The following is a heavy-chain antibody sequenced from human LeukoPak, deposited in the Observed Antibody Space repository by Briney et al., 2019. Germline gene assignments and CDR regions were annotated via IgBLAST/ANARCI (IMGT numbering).Heavy chain of an antibody. V-gene: IGHV3-30*02. Sequence: GGSLRLSCAASGFTFSRYGMQFSSYGMNWVRQAPGQGLEWVAFIRSDGRNTYYADSVKGRFTIPRDNTKNILYLQMNSLRAEDTAVYYCAKLKINYYYYMDVWGKGTTVIVSS. CDR3: AKLKINYYYYMDV. J-gene: IGHJ6*03. CDR1: GFTFSRYGMQFSSYG. D-gene: IGHD3-16*01. CDR2: IRSDGRNT.